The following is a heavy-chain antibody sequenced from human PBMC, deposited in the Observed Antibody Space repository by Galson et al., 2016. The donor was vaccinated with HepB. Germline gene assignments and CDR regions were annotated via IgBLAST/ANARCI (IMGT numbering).Heavy chain of an antibody. J-gene: IGHJ5*02. D-gene: IGHD3-3*01. CDR3: ARARASFGVATAYNWLEP. CDR1: GFTFSSYT. V-gene: IGHV3-30*04. Sequence: SLRLSCADSGFTFSSYTFHWVRQAPGKGLEWVAVISYDGINKDYGESVKGRFNVSRDNYRRTLDLQINSLRVEDTAVYYGARARASFGVATAYNWLEPWGQGARVTVSS. CDR2: ISYDGINK.